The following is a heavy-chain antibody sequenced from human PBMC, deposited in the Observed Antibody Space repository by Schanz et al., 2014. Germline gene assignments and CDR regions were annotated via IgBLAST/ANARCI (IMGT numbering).Heavy chain of an antibody. CDR3: ARVQDDILTGSEYYYGMDV. V-gene: IGHV1-8*01. J-gene: IGHJ6*02. CDR1: GGTFSSYT. D-gene: IGHD3-9*01. Sequence: QLQLVQSGAEVKKPGSSVKVSCKLSGGTFSSYTISWMRQAPGQGLEWMGWMNPDSGNTGYAQKFQGRVTMTTDTSTSTAYMELRSLRSDDTAVYYCARVQDDILTGSEYYYGMDVWGQGTTVTVSS. CDR2: MNPDSGNT.